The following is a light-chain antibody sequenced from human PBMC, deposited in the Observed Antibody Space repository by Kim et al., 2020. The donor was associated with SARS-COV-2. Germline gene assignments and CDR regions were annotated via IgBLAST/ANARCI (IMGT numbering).Light chain of an antibody. J-gene: IGKJ1*01. CDR1: QCVSSW. Sequence: ASVVDSVTITGLSSQCVSSWLALAQHKPGKAPKLLIYAASSLQSGVPSRFSGSGSGSDFVLTISSLQPEDFATYYCQQANSFPWTFGQGTKVDIK. V-gene: IGKV1-12*01. CDR3: QQANSFPWT. CDR2: AAS.